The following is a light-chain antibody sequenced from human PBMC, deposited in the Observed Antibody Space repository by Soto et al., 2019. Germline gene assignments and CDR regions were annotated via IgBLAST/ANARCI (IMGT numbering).Light chain of an antibody. Sequence: QSVLTQPRSVSGSPGQSVTISCSGTSSDVGGYHYVSWYQQYPGAAPKLMIYDVTMRPSGVPYRFSGSKSGNTASLTISGLQAEDEADYYCCSYAGSYTFYVFGGGTKLTVL. CDR3: CSYAGSYTFYV. CDR1: SSDVGGYHY. J-gene: IGLJ1*01. CDR2: DVT. V-gene: IGLV2-11*01.